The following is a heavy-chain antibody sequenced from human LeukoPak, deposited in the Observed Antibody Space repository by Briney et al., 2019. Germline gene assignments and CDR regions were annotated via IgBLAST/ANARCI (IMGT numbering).Heavy chain of an antibody. CDR1: GFAVSSNY. J-gene: IGHJ4*02. V-gene: IGHV3-53*01. Sequence: PGGPLRLSSAASGFAVSSNYMSWGRQAPGKGLEWVAVIYSGGSTYYADSVRGRFTISRDNSKNTLYLQMNSLRAEDTAVYYCVRGDYGDYTLFDYWGQGTLVTVSS. CDR3: VRGDYGDYTLFDY. D-gene: IGHD4-17*01. CDR2: IYSGGST.